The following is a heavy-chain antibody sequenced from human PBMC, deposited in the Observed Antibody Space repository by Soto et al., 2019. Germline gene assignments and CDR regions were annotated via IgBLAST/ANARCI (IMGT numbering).Heavy chain of an antibody. D-gene: IGHD6-6*01. CDR3: ARCSSSSGDYYICGMHX. CDR2: ISYDGSNK. V-gene: IGHV3-30-3*01. J-gene: IGHJ6*02. Sequence: PGGYLRLSFAASGFTFSSYAMHWVRQAPGKGLEWVSVISYDGSNKYYADSVKVRFTISRDNSKETLYLQMNSPRAEDTAVYYCARCSSSSGDYYICGMHXWGQGTTVT. CDR1: GFTFSSYA.